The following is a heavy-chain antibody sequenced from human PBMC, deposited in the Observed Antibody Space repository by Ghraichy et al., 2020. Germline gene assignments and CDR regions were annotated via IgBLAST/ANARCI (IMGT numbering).Heavy chain of an antibody. D-gene: IGHD1-14*01. V-gene: IGHV1-69*06. CDR1: GGTFSSYA. J-gene: IGHJ2*01. CDR2: IIPIFGTA. CDR3: ASGTREYLNWYFDL. Sequence: SVKVSCKASGGTFSSYAISWVRQAPGQGLEWMGGIIPIFGTANYAQKFQGRVTITADKSTSTAYMELSSLRSEDTAVYYCASGTREYLNWYFDLWGCGTLVTVSS.